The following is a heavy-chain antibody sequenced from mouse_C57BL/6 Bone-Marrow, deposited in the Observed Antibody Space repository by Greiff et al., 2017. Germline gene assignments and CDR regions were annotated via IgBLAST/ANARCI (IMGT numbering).Heavy chain of an antibody. J-gene: IGHJ3*01. Sequence: QVQLQQPGAELVRPGTSVKLSCKASGYTFTSYWMHWVKQRPGQGLEWIGVIDPSDSYTNYNQKFKGKATLTVDTSSSTAYMQLSSLTSEDSAVYYCARPDGYYWAYWGQGTLVTVSA. V-gene: IGHV1-59*01. CDR1: GYTFTSYW. CDR3: ARPDGYYWAY. CDR2: IDPSDSYT. D-gene: IGHD2-3*01.